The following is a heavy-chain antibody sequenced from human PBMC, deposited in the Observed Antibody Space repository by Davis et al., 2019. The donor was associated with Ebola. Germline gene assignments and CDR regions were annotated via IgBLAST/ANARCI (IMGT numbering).Heavy chain of an antibody. J-gene: IGHJ6*02. D-gene: IGHD1-14*01. V-gene: IGHV1-46*01. CDR3: ARVRTEYYYYGMDV. Sequence: ASVKVSCKASGYTFTSYYMHWVRQAPGQGLEWMGIINPSGGSTSYAQKFQGRVTMTRDTSTSTVYMELSSLTSDDTAIYYCARVRTEYYYYGMDVWGQGTTVTVSS. CDR2: INPSGGST. CDR1: GYTFTSYY.